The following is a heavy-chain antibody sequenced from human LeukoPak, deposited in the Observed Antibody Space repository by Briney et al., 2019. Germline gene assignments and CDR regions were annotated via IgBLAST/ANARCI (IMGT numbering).Heavy chain of an antibody. CDR2: ISSSSSYI. D-gene: IGHD2-2*01. V-gene: IGHV3-21*01. CDR1: GFTFSSYS. Sequence: GGSLRLSCAASGFTFSSYSMNWVRQAPGKGLEWVSSISSSSSYIYYADSVKGRFTISRDNAKDSLYLQMNSLRAEDTAVYYCTRSMERYCNRINCYPPDYWGQGTLVSVSS. CDR3: TRSMERYCNRINCYPPDY. J-gene: IGHJ4*02.